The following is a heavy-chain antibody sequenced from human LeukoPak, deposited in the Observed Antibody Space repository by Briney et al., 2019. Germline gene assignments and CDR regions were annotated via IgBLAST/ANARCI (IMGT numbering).Heavy chain of an antibody. CDR3: ARDYTASYYYYYGMDV. V-gene: IGHV3-9*01. CDR1: GFTFSAYA. J-gene: IGHJ6*02. CDR2: ISWNSGSI. Sequence: SLRLSCVGSGFTFSAYAMSWVRQAPGKGLEWVSGISWNSGSIGYADSVKGRFTISRDNAKNSLYLQMNSLRAEDTAVYYCARDYTASYYYYYGMDVWGQGTTVTVSS.